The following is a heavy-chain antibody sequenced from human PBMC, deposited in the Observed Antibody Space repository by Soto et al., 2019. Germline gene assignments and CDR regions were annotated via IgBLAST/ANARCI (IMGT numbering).Heavy chain of an antibody. D-gene: IGHD2-21*01. CDR2: INPNGGST. J-gene: IGHJ4*02. V-gene: IGHV1-46*01. CDR3: ARAIPHFDY. CDR1: GYSFTSFY. Sequence: QVQLVQSGAEVKEPGASVKSSCKPSGYSFTSFYMHWVRQDPGQGLEWMGTINPNGGSTTYAQKFQGRVTMTRDTSTSTLYMDLSGLRSEDTAVYYCARAIPHFDYWGQGTLVTVSS.